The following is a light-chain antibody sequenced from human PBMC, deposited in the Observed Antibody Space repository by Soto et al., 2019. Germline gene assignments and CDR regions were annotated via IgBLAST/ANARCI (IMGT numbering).Light chain of an antibody. J-gene: IGKJ4*01. CDR3: QQSYNTPLT. Sequence: IQKTQSPSTLSGSVGDRVTITCLASQTISSWLAWYQQKPGKAPKLLIYTASTLQSGVPSRSSGSGSGTDFTLTISSLQPEDFATFYCQQSYNTPLTFGGGTKVDIK. CDR1: QTISSW. CDR2: TAS. V-gene: IGKV1-39*01.